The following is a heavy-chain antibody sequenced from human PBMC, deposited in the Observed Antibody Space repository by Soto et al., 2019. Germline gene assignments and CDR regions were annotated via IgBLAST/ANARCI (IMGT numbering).Heavy chain of an antibody. D-gene: IGHD3-10*01. J-gene: IGHJ4*02. Sequence: GGSLRLSCAASGFTFSSYGMHWVRQAPGKGLEWVAVISYDGSNKYYADSVKGRFTISRDNSKNTLYLQMDSLRAEDTAVYYCAKGEVRGIIPSYFDYWGLGTLVTVSS. CDR1: GFTFSSYG. CDR3: AKGEVRGIIPSYFDY. CDR2: ISYDGSNK. V-gene: IGHV3-30*18.